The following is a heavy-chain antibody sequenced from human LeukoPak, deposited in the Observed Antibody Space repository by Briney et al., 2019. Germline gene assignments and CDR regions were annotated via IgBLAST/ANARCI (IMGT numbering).Heavy chain of an antibody. J-gene: IGHJ6*02. CDR3: ARGPRYYFYYYGMDV. V-gene: IGHV4-34*01. Sequence: SETLSLTCAVYGGSFSGYYWSWIRQPPVKELEWIGEINHSGSTNYNPSLKSRVTISVDTSKNQFSLKLSSVTAADTAVYYCARGPRYYFYYYGMDVWGQGTTVTVSS. CDR1: GGSFSGYY. CDR2: INHSGST.